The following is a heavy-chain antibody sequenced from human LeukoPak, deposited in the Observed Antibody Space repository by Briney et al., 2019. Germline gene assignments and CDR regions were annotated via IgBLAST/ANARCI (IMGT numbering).Heavy chain of an antibody. CDR3: ARGLLEWSYYFDY. Sequence: SETLSLTCTVSGGSISSYYWSWIRQPPGKGLEWIGYIYYSGSTNYNPSLKSRVTISVDTSKNQFPLKLSSVTAADTAVYYCARGLLEWSYYFDYWGQGTLVTVSS. J-gene: IGHJ4*02. D-gene: IGHD3-3*01. CDR2: IYYSGST. CDR1: GGSISSYY. V-gene: IGHV4-59*01.